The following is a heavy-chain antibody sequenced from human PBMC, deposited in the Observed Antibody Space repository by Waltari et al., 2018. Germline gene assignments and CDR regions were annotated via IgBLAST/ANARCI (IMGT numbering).Heavy chain of an antibody. V-gene: IGHV1-18*01. D-gene: IGHD2-8*02. CDR2: ISANNGKT. CDR1: GYNFISYS. J-gene: IGHJ4*02. Sequence: QVHLVQSGGEVKTPGASVKVSCKASGYNFISYSFTWVRQAPGQGLEWMAWISANNGKTNYARKLQGRLTMTTDTSTSTAYMELRSLTSDDTAVYYCVRDGSGASFTFDYWGQGTLVTVSS. CDR3: VRDGSGASFTFDY.